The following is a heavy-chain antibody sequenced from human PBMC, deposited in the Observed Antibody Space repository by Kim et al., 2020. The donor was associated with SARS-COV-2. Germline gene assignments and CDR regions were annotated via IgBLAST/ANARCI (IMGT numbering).Heavy chain of an antibody. CDR2: ISGSGDST. V-gene: IGHV3-23*01. CDR1: GFTFGNYA. D-gene: IGHD2-15*01. Sequence: GGSLRLSCAASGFTFGNYAMTWVRQAPGKGLEWVSAISGSGDSTYYADSVKGRFTISRDNSKNTLYLQMNSLRAEDTALYYRATRPSSCSGGSCYSAVDYWGQGTLVTVSS. J-gene: IGHJ4*02. CDR3: ATRPSSCSGGSCYSAVDY.